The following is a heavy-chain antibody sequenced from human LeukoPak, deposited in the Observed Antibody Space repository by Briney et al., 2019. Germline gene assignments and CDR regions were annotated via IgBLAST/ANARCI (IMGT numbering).Heavy chain of an antibody. CDR2: IYYSGST. CDR3: ASTYYDFWSGYHNWFDP. CDR1: GGSISSGGYY. Sequence: SETLSLTCTVSGGSISSGGYYWSWIRQHPGKGLEWIGYIYYSGSTYYNPSLKSRVTISVDTSKNQFSLKLSSVTAADTAVYYCASTYYDFWSGYHNWFDPWGQGTLVTVSS. J-gene: IGHJ5*02. V-gene: IGHV4-31*03. D-gene: IGHD3-3*01.